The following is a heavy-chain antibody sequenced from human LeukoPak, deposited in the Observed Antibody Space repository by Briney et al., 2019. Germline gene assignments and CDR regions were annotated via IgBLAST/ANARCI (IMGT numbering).Heavy chain of an antibody. CDR1: GYTFTVYY. V-gene: IGHV1-2*02. Sequence: ASVKVSCKASGYTFTVYYMHWVRQAPGQGLEWMGWINPNSGGTNYAQKFQGRVTMTRDTSISTAYMELSRLRSDDTAVYYCARGVRVRGVTPYNWFDPWGQGTLVTVSS. D-gene: IGHD3-10*01. J-gene: IGHJ5*02. CDR3: ARGVRVRGVTPYNWFDP. CDR2: INPNSGGT.